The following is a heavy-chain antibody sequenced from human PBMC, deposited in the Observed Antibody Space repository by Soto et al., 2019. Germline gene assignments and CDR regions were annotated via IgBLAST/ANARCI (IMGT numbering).Heavy chain of an antibody. CDR2: ISSSSSTI. D-gene: IGHD2-15*01. Sequence: PGGSLRLSCAASGFTFSSYSMNWVRQAPGKGLEWVSYISSSSSTIYYADSVKGRFTISRDNAKNSLYLQMNSLRAEDSAVYYCARLPIVVRGFDIWGQGTMVTVSS. CDR3: ARLPIVVRGFDI. J-gene: IGHJ3*02. V-gene: IGHV3-48*01. CDR1: GFTFSSYS.